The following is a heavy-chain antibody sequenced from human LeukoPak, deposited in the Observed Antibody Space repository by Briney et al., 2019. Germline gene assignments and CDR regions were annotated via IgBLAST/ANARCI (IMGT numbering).Heavy chain of an antibody. J-gene: IGHJ6*02. Sequence: GGSLRLSCAASGFTVSSNYMSWVRQAPGKGLEWVSVIHTGGSTYYADSVRGRFTISRDNSKNTLYLQMNSLRAEDTAVYYCAKGGLMVYYYYYGMDVWGQGTTVTVSS. CDR3: AKGGLMVYYYYYGMDV. D-gene: IGHD2-15*01. CDR2: IHTGGST. V-gene: IGHV3-53*01. CDR1: GFTVSSNY.